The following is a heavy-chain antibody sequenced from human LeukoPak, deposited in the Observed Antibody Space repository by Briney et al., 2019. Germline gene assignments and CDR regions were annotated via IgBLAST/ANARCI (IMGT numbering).Heavy chain of an antibody. V-gene: IGHV4-4*07. J-gene: IGHJ4*02. CDR1: GGSISSYY. D-gene: IGHD2-21*02. CDR3: ASQDPYCGGDCYLEYYFDY. CDR2: IFTSGST. Sequence: KTSETLSLTCTVSGGSISSYYWSRIRQPAGKGLEWIGRIFTSGSTNYNPSLKSRVTISVDKSKNQFSLKLSSVTAADTAVYYCASQDPYCGGDCYLEYYFDYWGQGTLVTVSS.